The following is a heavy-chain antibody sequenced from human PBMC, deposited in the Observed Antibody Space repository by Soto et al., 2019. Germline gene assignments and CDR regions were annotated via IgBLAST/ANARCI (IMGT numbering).Heavy chain of an antibody. J-gene: IGHJ4*02. CDR2: ISGSGGST. CDR3: EKDLGSSGSVDY. V-gene: IGHV3-23*01. Sequence: EVQLLESGGGLVQPGGSLRLSCAASGFTFSSYAMSWVRQAPGKGLEWVSAISGSGGSTYYADSVKGRFTISRDNSKNTLYLQMDSLRAEATAVYYCEKDLGSSGSVDYWGQGALVTVSS. D-gene: IGHD6-19*01. CDR1: GFTFSSYA.